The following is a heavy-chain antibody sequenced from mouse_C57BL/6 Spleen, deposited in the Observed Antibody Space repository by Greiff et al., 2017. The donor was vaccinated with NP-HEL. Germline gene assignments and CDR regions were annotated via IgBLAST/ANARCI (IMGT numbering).Heavy chain of an antibody. Sequence: EVKLMESGGGLVKPGGSLKLSCAASGFTFSDYGMHWVRQAPEKGLEWVAYISSGSSTIYYADTVKGRFTISRDNAKNTLFLQMTSLRSEDTAMYYWARTDYGSRKDYFDYWGQGTTLTVSS. CDR3: ARTDYGSRKDYFDY. J-gene: IGHJ2*01. CDR1: GFTFSDYG. V-gene: IGHV5-17*01. D-gene: IGHD1-1*01. CDR2: ISSGSSTI.